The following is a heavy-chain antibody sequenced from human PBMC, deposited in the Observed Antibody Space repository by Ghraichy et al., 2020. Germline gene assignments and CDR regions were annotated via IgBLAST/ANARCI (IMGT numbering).Heavy chain of an antibody. Sequence: SETLSLTCAVYGGSFSGYYWSWIRQPPGKGLEWIGEINHSGSTNYNPSLKSRVTISVDTSKNQFSLKLSSVTAADTAVYYCAREWDYYDRWGQGTLVTVSS. J-gene: IGHJ4*02. CDR1: GGSFSGYY. CDR2: INHSGST. CDR3: AREWDYYDR. V-gene: IGHV4-34*01. D-gene: IGHD3-22*01.